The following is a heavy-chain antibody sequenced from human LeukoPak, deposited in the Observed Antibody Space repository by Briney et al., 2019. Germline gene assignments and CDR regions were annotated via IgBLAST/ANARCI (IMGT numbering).Heavy chain of an antibody. CDR1: GFTFSSYA. D-gene: IGHD2-2*01. Sequence: GGSLRLSCAASGFTFSSYAMSWVRQAPGKGLERVSAISGSGGSTYYADSVKGRFTISRDNSKNTLYLQMNSLRAEDTAVYYCAKDSHCSSTSCYGHNWFDPWGQGTLVTVSS. CDR3: AKDSHCSSTSCYGHNWFDP. CDR2: ISGSGGST. V-gene: IGHV3-23*01. J-gene: IGHJ5*02.